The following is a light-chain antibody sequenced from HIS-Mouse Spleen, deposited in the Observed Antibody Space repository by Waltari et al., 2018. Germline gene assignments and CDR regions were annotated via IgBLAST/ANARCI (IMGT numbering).Light chain of an antibody. CDR1: SSAVGSDNL. CDR2: EGS. V-gene: IGLV2-23*01. CDR3: CSYAGSSTWV. Sequence: QSALTQPASVSGSPGQSITISCPGTSSAVGSDNLVSWYQQHPGKAPKLMIYEGSKRPSGVSNRFSGSKSGNTASLTISGLQAEDEADYYCCSYAGSSTWVFGGGTKLTVL. J-gene: IGLJ3*02.